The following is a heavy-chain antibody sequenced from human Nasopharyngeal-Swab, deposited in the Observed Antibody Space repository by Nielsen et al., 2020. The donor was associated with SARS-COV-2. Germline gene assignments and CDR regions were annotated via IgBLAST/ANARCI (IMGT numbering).Heavy chain of an antibody. V-gene: IGHV3-9*01. J-gene: IGHJ4*02. D-gene: IGHD3-22*01. Sequence: DSVKGRFTISRDNAKNSLYPQMNSLRPEDTALYYCAKGPPNYYDSSGYYLDYWGQGTLVTVSS. CDR3: AKGPPNYYDSSGYYLDY.